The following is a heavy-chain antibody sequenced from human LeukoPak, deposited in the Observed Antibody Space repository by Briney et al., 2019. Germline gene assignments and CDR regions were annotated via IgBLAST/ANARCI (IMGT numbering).Heavy chain of an antibody. Sequence: GASVKVACKASGYTFTGYYMHWVRQAPGQGLEWMGWISAYNGNTNYAQKLQGRVTMTTDTSTSTAYMELRSLRSDDTAVYYCARVYYGSGSANDYWGQGTLVTVSS. V-gene: IGHV1-18*04. D-gene: IGHD3-10*01. CDR3: ARVYYGSGSANDY. CDR1: GYTFTGYY. J-gene: IGHJ4*02. CDR2: ISAYNGNT.